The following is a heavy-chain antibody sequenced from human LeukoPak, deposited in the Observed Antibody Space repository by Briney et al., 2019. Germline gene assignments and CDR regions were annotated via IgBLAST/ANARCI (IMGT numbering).Heavy chain of an antibody. Sequence: GGSLRLSCAASGFTVSSNHMSWVRQAPGKGLEWVSVIYSGGSTYYADSVKGRFTMSRDNSKNTLYLQMDSLRAEDTAVYYCARHRGYCSSTSCYPYYFDYWGQGTLVTVSS. CDR3: ARHRGYCSSTSCYPYYFDY. D-gene: IGHD2-2*01. J-gene: IGHJ4*02. CDR2: IYSGGST. V-gene: IGHV3-66*04. CDR1: GFTVSSNH.